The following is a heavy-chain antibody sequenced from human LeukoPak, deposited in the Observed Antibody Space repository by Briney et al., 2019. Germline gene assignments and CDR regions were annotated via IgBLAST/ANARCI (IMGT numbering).Heavy chain of an antibody. V-gene: IGHV1-2*02. J-gene: IGHJ4*02. Sequence: ASLKVSCKASGYTFNDYYIHWVRQAPGQGLEWMGWINPNPGGTNYGQKFQGRVTMTRDTSISTAYMELSRLRSDDTALYYCARDWGASTLVEYWGRGTLVNVSS. CDR2: INPNPGGT. CDR3: ARDWGASTLVEY. D-gene: IGHD2/OR15-2a*01. CDR1: GYTFNDYY.